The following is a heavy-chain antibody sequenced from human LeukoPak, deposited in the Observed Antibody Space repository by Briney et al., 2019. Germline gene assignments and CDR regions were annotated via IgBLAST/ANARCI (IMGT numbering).Heavy chain of an antibody. CDR2: ISYDGSNK. CDR3: AKDPEY. Sequence: PGGSLRLSCAASGFTFNSYAMHWVRQAPGKGLEWVAVISYDGSNKYYADSVKGRFTISRDNSKNTLYLQMNSLRAEDTAVYYCAKDPEYWGQGTLVTVSS. J-gene: IGHJ4*02. V-gene: IGHV3-30*04. CDR1: GFTFNSYA.